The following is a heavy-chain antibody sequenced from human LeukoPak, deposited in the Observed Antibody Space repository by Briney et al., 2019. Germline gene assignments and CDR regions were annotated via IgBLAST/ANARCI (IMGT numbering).Heavy chain of an antibody. CDR2: IRYDGSNK. CDR3: AKDVVGTTYYFDY. Sequence: PGGSLRLSCAASGFTFSSYGMHWVRQAPGKGLEWVAFIRYDGSNKYYADSVKGRFTISRDNYKNTLYLQMNSLRAEDTAVYYCAKDVVGTTYYFDYWGQGTLVTVSS. CDR1: GFTFSSYG. D-gene: IGHD1-1*01. J-gene: IGHJ4*02. V-gene: IGHV3-30*02.